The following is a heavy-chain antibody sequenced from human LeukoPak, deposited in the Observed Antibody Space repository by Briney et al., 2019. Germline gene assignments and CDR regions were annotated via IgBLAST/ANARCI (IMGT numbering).Heavy chain of an antibody. V-gene: IGHV3-23*01. J-gene: IGHJ4*02. CDR2: ISGRGGST. Sequence: GGSLKLPCAASGITFSSPDMYRVRQAPGKGLEWVSVISGRGGSTYYADFVKGRFTIYRDNSKNTMYLQMNSLRAEDTAVYYCAKDYWEWSRVNWGQGTLVTVSS. CDR1: GITFSSPD. CDR3: AKDYWEWSRVN. D-gene: IGHD3-3*01.